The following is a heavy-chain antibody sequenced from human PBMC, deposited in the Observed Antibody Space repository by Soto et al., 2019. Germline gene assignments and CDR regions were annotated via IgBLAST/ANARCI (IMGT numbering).Heavy chain of an antibody. CDR1: AVILSRDW. Sequence: AGGALRLRWGGSAVILSRDWNSVGRHALGKGLEWGGNIKQDGSEKYYVDSVKGRFPISRATAKSSLYLQMNSLRAEDTAVYYCARDPRATLSTWALAQLAYSGQGTPVPVSS. J-gene: IGHJ4*02. CDR2: IKQDGSEK. D-gene: IGHD2-15*01. CDR3: ARDPRATLSTWALAQLAY. V-gene: IGHV3-7*01.